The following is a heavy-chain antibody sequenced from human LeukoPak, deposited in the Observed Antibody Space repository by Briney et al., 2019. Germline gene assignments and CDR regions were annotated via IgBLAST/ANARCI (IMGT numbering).Heavy chain of an antibody. Sequence: SETLSLTCTVSGGSISSYYWSWIRQPPGKGLEWIGYIYYSGSTNYNPSLKSRVTISVDTSKNQFSLRLTSVTAADTAVYYCARPLADTSGYYHDAFDIWGQGTMVTVSS. CDR3: ARPLADTSGYYHDAFDI. J-gene: IGHJ3*02. V-gene: IGHV4-59*12. D-gene: IGHD3-22*01. CDR2: IYYSGST. CDR1: GGSISSYY.